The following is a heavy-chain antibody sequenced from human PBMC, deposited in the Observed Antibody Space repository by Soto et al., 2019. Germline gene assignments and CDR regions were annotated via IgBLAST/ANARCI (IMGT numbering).Heavy chain of an antibody. V-gene: IGHV4-31*03. CDR2: IYYSGNT. CDR1: GGSFSSGDYY. J-gene: IGHJ5*02. CDR3: ARGRYCSSPNCYVGFDP. Sequence: QVQLQESGPGLVKPSQTLSLTCTVSGGSFSSGDYYWNWIRQHPGKGLEWIGYIYYSGNTYYNPSLKSRVTISVDTSKNQCSLRLSSVTAADTAVYYCARGRYCSSPNCYVGFDPWGQGTLVTVSS. D-gene: IGHD2-2*01.